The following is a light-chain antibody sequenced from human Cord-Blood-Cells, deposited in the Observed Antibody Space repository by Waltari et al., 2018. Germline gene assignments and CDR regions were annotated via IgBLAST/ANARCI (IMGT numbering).Light chain of an antibody. CDR3: QQSYSTPYT. J-gene: IGKJ2*01. Sequence: DIQMTQSPSSLSASVGDRVTITCRASQSISSYLNWYQQKPGKAPKLLIYAASSLQSGVPSRFRGSGAGTDFTLAISCLQPEDFATYYCQQSYSTPYTFGQGTKLEIK. CDR2: AAS. V-gene: IGKV1-39*01. CDR1: QSISSY.